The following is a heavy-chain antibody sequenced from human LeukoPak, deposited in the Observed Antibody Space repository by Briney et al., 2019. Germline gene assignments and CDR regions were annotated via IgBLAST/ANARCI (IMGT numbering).Heavy chain of an antibody. CDR2: IGRQGDSDAT. CDR1: GLTFSGSG. CDR3: AGDYNFLTGLNY. J-gene: IGHJ4*02. D-gene: IGHD3-9*01. V-gene: IGHV3-73*01. Sequence: GGSLRLSCAASGLTFSGSGVHWVRQASGKGLEWLGRIGRQGDSDATRYAASLKGKFTISRVDSRNTAYLQMNSLKTEDTAVYYCAGDYNFLTGLNYWGQGTLVTVSS.